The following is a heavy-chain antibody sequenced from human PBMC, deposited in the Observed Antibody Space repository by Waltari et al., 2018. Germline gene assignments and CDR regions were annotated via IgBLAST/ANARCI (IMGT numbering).Heavy chain of an antibody. D-gene: IGHD2-21*02. V-gene: IGHV4-59*11. CDR2: IYYSGST. CDR3: ARVGGNSGLDY. J-gene: IGHJ4*02. CDR1: GGSISSHY. Sequence: QVQLQESGPGLVKPSETLSLTCTVSGGSISSHYWSWIRQPPGKGLEWIGYIYYSGSTNYNPSLKSRVTISVDTSKNQFSLKLSSVTAADTAMYYCARVGGNSGLDYWGQGTLVTVSS.